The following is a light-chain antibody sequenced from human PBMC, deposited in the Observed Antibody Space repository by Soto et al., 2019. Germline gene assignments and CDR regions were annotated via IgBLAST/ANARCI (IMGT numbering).Light chain of an antibody. CDR3: QQYETFSGT. J-gene: IGKJ1*01. CDR1: QDISNH. Sequence: DIQMTQSPSSLSASVGDRVTITCQASQDISNHLNWYQQKPGKAPKLLIYDASNLETGVPSRFSGSGSGTDFTVTISSLQPDDFATYYCQQYETFSGTFGPGTKVEI. V-gene: IGKV1-33*01. CDR2: DAS.